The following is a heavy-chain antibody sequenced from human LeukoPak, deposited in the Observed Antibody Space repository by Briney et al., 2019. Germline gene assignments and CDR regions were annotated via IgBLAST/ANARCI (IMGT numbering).Heavy chain of an antibody. CDR1: GFTFSSHA. V-gene: IGHV3-23*01. Sequence: PGGSLRLSCAASGFTFSSHAMSWVRQAPGKGLEWVSAISISGENTYYADSVKGRFTISRDNSKNTLHLQMNSLRAEDTAVYYCARRYSSSWRSFDYWGQGTLVTVSS. J-gene: IGHJ4*02. CDR3: ARRYSSSWRSFDY. D-gene: IGHD6-13*01. CDR2: ISISGENT.